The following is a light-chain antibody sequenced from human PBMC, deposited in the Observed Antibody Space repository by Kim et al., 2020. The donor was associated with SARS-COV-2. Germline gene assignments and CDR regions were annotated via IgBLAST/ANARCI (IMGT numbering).Light chain of an antibody. J-gene: IGLJ2*01. Sequence: QSVLTQPPSASGTPGQRVTISCSGTSSNIGSNTVNWYQHLPGTAPKLLIYSNYQRPSGVPDRFSGSKSGTSGSLAISGLQSEDEADYYCAAWDDSLNGVVFGGGTQLTVL. V-gene: IGLV1-44*01. CDR2: SNY. CDR1: SSNIGSNT. CDR3: AAWDDSLNGVV.